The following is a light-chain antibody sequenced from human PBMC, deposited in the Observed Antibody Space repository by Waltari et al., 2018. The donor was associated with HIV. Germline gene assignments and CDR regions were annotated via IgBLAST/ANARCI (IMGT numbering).Light chain of an antibody. CDR3: QQYDESYS. CDR2: WAS. CDR1: QSVLYNSNNKNF. V-gene: IGKV4-1*01. J-gene: IGKJ2*03. Sequence: DIVMTQSPDFLAVSLGERATINCKSSQSVLYNSNNKNFLAWYQQKPGQPPQLLIYWASTRESGVPDRFSGSGSGTDFTLTISSLQAEDVAIYYCQQYDESYSFGQGTKVEIK.